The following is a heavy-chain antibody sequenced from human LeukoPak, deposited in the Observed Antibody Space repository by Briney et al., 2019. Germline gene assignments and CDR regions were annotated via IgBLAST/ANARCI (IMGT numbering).Heavy chain of an antibody. CDR3: ASDRDYYGSGSPPGY. Sequence: GGSLRLSCAASGFTFSSYGMHWVRQAPGKGLEWVAVISYDGSNKYYADSVKGRFTISRDNSKNTLYLQMNSLRAEDTAVYYCASDRDYYGSGSPPGYWGQGTLVTVSS. V-gene: IGHV3-30*03. CDR1: GFTFSSYG. CDR2: ISYDGSNK. D-gene: IGHD3-10*01. J-gene: IGHJ4*02.